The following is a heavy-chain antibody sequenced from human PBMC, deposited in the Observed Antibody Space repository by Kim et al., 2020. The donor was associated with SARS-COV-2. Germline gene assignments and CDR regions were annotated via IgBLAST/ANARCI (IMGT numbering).Heavy chain of an antibody. V-gene: IGHV4-59*08. CDR2: IYYSGST. Sequence: SETLSLTCTVSGGSISSYYWSWIRQPPGKGLEWIGYIYYSGSTNYNPSLKSRVTISVDTSKNQFSLKLSSVTAADTVVYYCARLRFLEWLDPGPKFDPWGQGTLVTVSS. J-gene: IGHJ5*02. D-gene: IGHD3-3*01. CDR1: GGSISSYY. CDR3: ARLRFLEWLDPGPKFDP.